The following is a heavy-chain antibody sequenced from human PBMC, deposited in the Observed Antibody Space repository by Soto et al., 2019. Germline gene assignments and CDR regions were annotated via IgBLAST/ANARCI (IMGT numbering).Heavy chain of an antibody. J-gene: IGHJ3*02. D-gene: IGHD3-3*01. CDR3: AKGSLRFLEWLPDAFDI. V-gene: IGHV3-23*01. CDR1: GFTFSSYA. Sequence: RVSLRLSCAASGFTFSSYAMSWVRQAPGKGLEWVSAISGSGGSTYYADSVKGRFTISRDNSKNTLYLQMNSLRAEDTAVYYCAKGSLRFLEWLPDAFDIWGQGTMVTV. CDR2: ISGSGGST.